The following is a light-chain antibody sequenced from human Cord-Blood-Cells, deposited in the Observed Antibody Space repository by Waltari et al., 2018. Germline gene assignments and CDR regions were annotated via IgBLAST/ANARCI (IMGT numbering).Light chain of an antibody. CDR2: GAS. Sequence: EIVLTQSPGTLSLSPGERATLSCRASQSVSSSYLAWYQQKPGQAPRLLIYGASSRATCIPDRFSGSGSGTDFTLTISRLEPEDFAVYYCQLYGSSPGTFGGGTMVEIK. J-gene: IGKJ4*01. V-gene: IGKV3-20*01. CDR1: QSVSSSY. CDR3: QLYGSSPGT.